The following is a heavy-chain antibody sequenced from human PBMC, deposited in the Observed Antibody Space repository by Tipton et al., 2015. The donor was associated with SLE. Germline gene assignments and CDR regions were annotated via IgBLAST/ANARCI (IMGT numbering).Heavy chain of an antibody. CDR1: GGSFSGYY. CDR2: INHSGST. Sequence: TLSLTCAVYGGSFSGYYWSWIRQPPGKGLEWIGEINHSGSTNYNPSLKSRVTISVDTSKNQFSLKLSSVTAADTAVYYCARGPPFDYWGQGTLATVSS. CDR3: ARGPPFDY. V-gene: IGHV4-34*01. J-gene: IGHJ4*02.